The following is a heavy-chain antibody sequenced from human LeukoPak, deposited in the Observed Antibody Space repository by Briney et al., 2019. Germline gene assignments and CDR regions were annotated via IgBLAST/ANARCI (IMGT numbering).Heavy chain of an antibody. CDR3: AREVKLELPRLRGALSYYYYYYMDV. Sequence: GGSLRLSCAASGFTFSSYWMSWVRQAPGKGLEWVANIKQDGSEKYYVDSVKGRFTISRDNAKNSLYLQMNSLRAEDTAVYYCAREVKLELPRLRGALSYYYYYYMDVWGQGTTVTVSS. CDR2: IKQDGSEK. D-gene: IGHD1-7*01. V-gene: IGHV3-7*01. J-gene: IGHJ6*03. CDR1: GFTFSSYW.